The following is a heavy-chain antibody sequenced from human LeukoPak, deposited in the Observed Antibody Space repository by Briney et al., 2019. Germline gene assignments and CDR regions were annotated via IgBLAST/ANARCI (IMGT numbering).Heavy chain of an antibody. CDR1: GFTFTSYA. Sequence: GGSLRLSCAASGFTFTSYAMSWVRQAPGKGLEWVSGISGSGSGGSTYYADSVKGRFTISRDNSKNTLYLQMNSLRAEDTAVYYCAKDVRGVPRYFDYWGQGTLVTVSS. V-gene: IGHV3-23*01. CDR2: ISGSGSGGST. D-gene: IGHD3-10*02. J-gene: IGHJ4*02. CDR3: AKDVRGVPRYFDY.